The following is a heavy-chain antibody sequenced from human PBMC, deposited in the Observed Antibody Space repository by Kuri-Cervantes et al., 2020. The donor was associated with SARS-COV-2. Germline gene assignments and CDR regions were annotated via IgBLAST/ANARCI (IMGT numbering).Heavy chain of an antibody. CDR3: ARIGPELFPWSGFYRHYYYMDV. Sequence: ASVKVSCKASGYTFTSYGISWVRQAPGQGLEWMGWISAYNGNTNYAQKLQGRVTMTTDASTSTAYMELRSLRSDDTAVYYCARIGPELFPWSGFYRHYYYMDVWGKGTTVTVSS. CDR1: GYTFTSYG. J-gene: IGHJ6*03. CDR2: ISAYNGNT. D-gene: IGHD3-3*01. V-gene: IGHV1-18*01.